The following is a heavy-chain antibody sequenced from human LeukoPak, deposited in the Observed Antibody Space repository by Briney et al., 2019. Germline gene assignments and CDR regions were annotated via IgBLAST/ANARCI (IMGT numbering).Heavy chain of an antibody. D-gene: IGHD3-10*01. J-gene: IGHJ5*02. CDR3: ARDVTMVRGARYRPYKWFDP. CDR2: INPNSGGT. Sequence: SVKVSCKASGYTFTSYDINWVRQAPGQGLEWMGWINPNSGGTNYAQKFQGRVTISADESTSTVYMELSSLRSEDTAVYYCARDVTMVRGARYRPYKWFDPWGQGTLVTVSS. V-gene: IGHV1-69*13. CDR1: GYTFTSYD.